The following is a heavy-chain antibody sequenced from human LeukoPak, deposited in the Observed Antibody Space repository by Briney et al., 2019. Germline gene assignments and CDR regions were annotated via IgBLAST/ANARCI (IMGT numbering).Heavy chain of an antibody. CDR3: ARDLAWNWFDP. CDR2: ISGSGSNT. CDR1: GFRSSTYA. V-gene: IGHV3-23*01. Sequence: GGSLRLSCAASGFRSSTYAMSWVRQAPGKGLEWVSGISGSGSNTYYADSVKGRFTISRDNSKNTLYLQMNSLRAEDTAVYYCARDLAWNWFDPWGQGTLVTVSS. J-gene: IGHJ5*02. D-gene: IGHD3-3*02.